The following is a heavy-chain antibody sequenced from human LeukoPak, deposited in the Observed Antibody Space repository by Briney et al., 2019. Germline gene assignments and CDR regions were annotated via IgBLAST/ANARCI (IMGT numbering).Heavy chain of an antibody. CDR1: GYTFTGYY. Sequence: ASVKVSCKASGYTFTGYYMHWVRQAPGQGLEWMGWINPNSGGTNYAQKFQGRVTMTRDTSISTAYMELSRLRSDDTAVYYCARGGCCSSTSCYRGYFDYWGQGTLVTVSS. J-gene: IGHJ4*02. V-gene: IGHV1-2*02. D-gene: IGHD2-2*01. CDR3: ARGGCCSSTSCYRGYFDY. CDR2: INPNSGGT.